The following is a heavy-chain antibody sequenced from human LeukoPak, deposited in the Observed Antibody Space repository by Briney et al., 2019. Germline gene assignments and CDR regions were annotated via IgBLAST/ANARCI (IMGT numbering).Heavy chain of an antibody. CDR1: GFTFCDYY. Sequence: VGSLRLSCAASGFTFCDYYTSWISQAPGKGLEWVSYISSSGSTIYYADSVKGRFTISRDNAKNSLYLQMNSLRAEDTAVYYCARNPDSDLYYFDYWGQGTLVTVSS. CDR3: ARNPDSDLYYFDY. CDR2: ISSSGSTI. V-gene: IGHV3-11*01. D-gene: IGHD1-14*01. J-gene: IGHJ4*02.